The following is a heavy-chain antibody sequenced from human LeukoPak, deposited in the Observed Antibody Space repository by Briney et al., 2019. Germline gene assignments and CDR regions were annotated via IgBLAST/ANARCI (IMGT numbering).Heavy chain of an antibody. V-gene: IGHV4-4*07. J-gene: IGHJ6*02. CDR3: ARVFPAADSSYSYGRDV. CDR2: IYTSGST. CDR1: GGSISSYY. D-gene: IGHD2-15*01. Sequence: PSETLSLICTVSGGSISSYYWSWIRQPAGKGLEWIGRIYTSGSTNYNPSLKSRVTMSVDTSKNQFSLKLSSATAADTAVYYCARVFPAADSSYSYGRDVGGQGPTVPAPS.